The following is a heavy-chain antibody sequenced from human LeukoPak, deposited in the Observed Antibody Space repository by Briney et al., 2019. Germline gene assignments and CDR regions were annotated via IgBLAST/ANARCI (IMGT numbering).Heavy chain of an antibody. CDR2: ISGIGGST. CDR1: GYTFSGYA. CDR3: AKDQVGSRYCSSTSCPLDV. Sequence: GGSLRLSCAASGYTFSGYAMSWVRQAPGKGPEWVSAISGIGGSTYYADSVKGRFTISRDNSKNTLYLQMNSLRAEDTAVYYCAKDQVGSRYCSSTSCPLDVWGQGTTVTVSS. J-gene: IGHJ6*02. D-gene: IGHD2-2*01. V-gene: IGHV3-23*01.